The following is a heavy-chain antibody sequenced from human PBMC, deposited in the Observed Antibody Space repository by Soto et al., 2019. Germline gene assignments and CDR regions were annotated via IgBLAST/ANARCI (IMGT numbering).Heavy chain of an antibody. Sequence: DSVKFSCKASGYTFTSYAMHWVRQAPGQRLEWMGWINAGNGNTKYSQKFQGRVTITRDTYASTAYMELSSLRSEDTAVYYCAREGGGSYSTGYYYYYGMDVRGQGSTVTVSS. D-gene: IGHD1-26*01. CDR1: GYTFTSYA. CDR2: INAGNGNT. CDR3: AREGGGSYSTGYYYYYGMDV. J-gene: IGHJ6*02. V-gene: IGHV1-3*01.